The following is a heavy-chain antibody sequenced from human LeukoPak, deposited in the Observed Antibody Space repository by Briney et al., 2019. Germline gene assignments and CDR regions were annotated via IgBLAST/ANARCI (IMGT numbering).Heavy chain of an antibody. CDR3: AKHLYSSGCLDY. CDR1: GFTFSSYA. D-gene: IGHD6-19*01. V-gene: IGHV3-23*01. J-gene: IGHJ4*02. Sequence: GGSLRLSCAASGFTFSSYAMSWVRQAPGKGLEWVSAISGSGGSTYYADSVKGRFTISRDNAKNSLYLQMNSLRAEDTAVYYCAKHLYSSGCLDYWGQGTLVTVSS. CDR2: ISGSGGST.